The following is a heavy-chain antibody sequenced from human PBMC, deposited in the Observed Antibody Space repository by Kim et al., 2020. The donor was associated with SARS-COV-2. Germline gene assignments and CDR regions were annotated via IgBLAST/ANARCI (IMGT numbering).Heavy chain of an antibody. V-gene: IGHV3-30-3*01. J-gene: IGHJ4*02. D-gene: IGHD1-26*01. CDR2: ISYDGSNK. CDR3: EDSGSSRDY. Sequence: GGSLRLSCAASGFTFSSYAMHWVRQAPGKGLEWVAVISYDGSNKYYADSVKGRFTISRDNSKNTLYLQMNSLRAEDTAVYYCEDSGSSRDYWGQGTLVTVSS. CDR1: GFTFSSYA.